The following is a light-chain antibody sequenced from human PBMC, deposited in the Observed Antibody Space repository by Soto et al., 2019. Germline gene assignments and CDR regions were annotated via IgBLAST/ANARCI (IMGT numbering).Light chain of an antibody. CDR2: GAS. CDR3: QQYGSSPWT. J-gene: IGKJ1*01. V-gene: IGKV3-20*01. CDR1: QSVSSSY. Sequence: EIVLTQSPGTLSLSPGERATLSCRASQSVSSSYLAWYQQKPGQAPRLLIYGASSRATGIPDRCSGSGSGTDFTLTISRLEPEDFAVYYCQQYGSSPWTFRQGTKVEIK.